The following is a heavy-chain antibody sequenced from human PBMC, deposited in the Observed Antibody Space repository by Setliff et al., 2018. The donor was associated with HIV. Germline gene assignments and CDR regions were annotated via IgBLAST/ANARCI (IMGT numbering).Heavy chain of an antibody. Sequence: PSEPLSLTCTVYGASISNSNSYWGWIRQPPGKRLEWLGSIYYSGSTSYNPSLSSRLTVSVDTSKNQVSLRLSSVTAADTAVYYCARTMAVPATQPFDYWGQGTLVTVSS. CDR3: ARTMAVPATQPFDY. V-gene: IGHV4-39*01. CDR1: GASISNSNSY. CDR2: IYYSGST. D-gene: IGHD2-15*01. J-gene: IGHJ4*02.